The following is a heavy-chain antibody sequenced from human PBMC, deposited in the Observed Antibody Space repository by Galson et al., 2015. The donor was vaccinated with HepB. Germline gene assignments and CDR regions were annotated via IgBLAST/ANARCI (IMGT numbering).Heavy chain of an antibody. Sequence: SLRLSCAASGFTFDDYTMHWVRQAPGKGLEWVSLISWDGGSTYYADSVKGRFTISRDNSKNSLYLQMNSLRTEDTALYYCAKDGYGSGRIFDYWGQGTLVTVSS. D-gene: IGHD3-10*01. J-gene: IGHJ4*02. CDR2: ISWDGGST. CDR1: GFTFDDYT. V-gene: IGHV3-43*01. CDR3: AKDGYGSGRIFDY.